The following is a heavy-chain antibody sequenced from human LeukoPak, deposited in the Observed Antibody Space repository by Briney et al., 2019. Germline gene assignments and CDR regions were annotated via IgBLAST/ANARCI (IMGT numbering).Heavy chain of an antibody. J-gene: IGHJ4*02. V-gene: IGHV4-61*02. D-gene: IGHD4-17*01. CDR3: ARAHGDYSETDY. CDR2: IYTSGST. Sequence: SSETLSLTCTVSGGSISSGSYCWNWIRQPAGKGLEWIGRIYTSGSTNYNSSLKSRVTISVDTSKNQVSLKLSSVTAADTAVYYCARAHGDYSETDYWGQGTLVTVSS. CDR1: GGSISSGSYC.